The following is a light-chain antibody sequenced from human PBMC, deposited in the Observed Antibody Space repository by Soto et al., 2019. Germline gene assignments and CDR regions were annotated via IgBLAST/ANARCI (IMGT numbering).Light chain of an antibody. CDR1: RSVGNN. CDR3: EQRTIWPLT. CDR2: DAS. V-gene: IGKV3-11*01. J-gene: IGKJ1*01. Sequence: EIVLTQSPATLSLSPGEGATLSCRASRSVGNNFAWYQQKPGQAPRLLVFDASNRATGIPARFSGSGSGTDFTLTFSSLEPEDFAVYYCEQRTIWPLTFGQGTKVEIK.